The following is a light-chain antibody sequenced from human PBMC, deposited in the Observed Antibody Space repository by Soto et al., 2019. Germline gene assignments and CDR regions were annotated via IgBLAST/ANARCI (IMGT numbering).Light chain of an antibody. CDR2: QDL. V-gene: IGLV3-1*01. Sequence: SYELTQPPSVSVSPGQTARITCSGDKFGDKYACWYQQKPGQSPVLVIYQDLKRPSGIPERFSGSNSGNTATLTISGTQAMDEADYYCQTWDSSTVVFGGGTKLTVL. CDR3: QTWDSSTVV. J-gene: IGLJ2*01. CDR1: KFGDKY.